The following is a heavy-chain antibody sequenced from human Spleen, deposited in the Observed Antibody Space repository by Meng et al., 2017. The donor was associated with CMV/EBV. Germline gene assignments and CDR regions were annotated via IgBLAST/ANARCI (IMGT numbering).Heavy chain of an antibody. CDR2: ICYTGST. CDR3: ARALSGYSGGDDAFDI. Sequence: GSLRLSCTVSGDSISRSGSCWGWVRQPPGKGLEWIGNICYTGSTFYNPSLKSRVTISVDTSKNQFSLELNSVTAADTAVYYCARALSGYSGGDDAFDIWGQGTMVTVSS. J-gene: IGHJ3*02. D-gene: IGHD5-12*01. CDR1: GDSISRSGSC. V-gene: IGHV4-39*07.